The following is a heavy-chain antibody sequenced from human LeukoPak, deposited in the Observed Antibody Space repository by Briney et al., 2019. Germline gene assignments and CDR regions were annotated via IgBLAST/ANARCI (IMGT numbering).Heavy chain of an antibody. CDR2: IYYSGST. V-gene: IGHV4-59*01. J-gene: IGHJ4*02. CDR3: ARDTSGYRRGSFDY. Sequence: SETLSLTCTVSGGSISSYYWGWIRQPPGKGLEWIGYIYYSGSTSYNPSLKSRVTISVDTSNDQFSLKLSSVTAADTAVYYCARDTSGYRRGSFDYWGQGTLVTVSS. D-gene: IGHD3-22*01. CDR1: GGSISSYY.